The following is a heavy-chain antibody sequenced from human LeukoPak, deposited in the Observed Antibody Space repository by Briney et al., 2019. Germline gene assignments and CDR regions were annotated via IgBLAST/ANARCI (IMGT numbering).Heavy chain of an antibody. J-gene: IGHJ6*02. CDR1: GFTFSSYA. V-gene: IGHV3-30-3*01. Sequence: GGSLRLSCAASGFTFSSYAMHWVRQAPGKGLEWVAVISYDGSNKYYAASVKGRFTISRDNSKNTLYLQMNSLRAEDTAVYYCARVGNSYDQDYYYYGMDVWGQGTTVTVSS. D-gene: IGHD3-22*01. CDR2: ISYDGSNK. CDR3: ARVGNSYDQDYYYYGMDV.